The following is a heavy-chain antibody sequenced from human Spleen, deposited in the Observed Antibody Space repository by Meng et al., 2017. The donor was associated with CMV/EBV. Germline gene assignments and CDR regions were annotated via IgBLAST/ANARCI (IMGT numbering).Heavy chain of an antibody. J-gene: IGHJ6*02. CDR3: ARMQLGGYYGMDV. Sequence: GGSLRLSCQASGYIFSSHWIGWVRQMPGKGLEWMGIIYPADADTKYSPSFQGQVSISADRSISTTYLQWNSVKTSDTAMYYCARMQLGGYYGMDVGGQGTTVTVSS. CDR1: GYIFSSHW. D-gene: IGHD5-18*01. V-gene: IGHV5-51*01. CDR2: IYPADADT.